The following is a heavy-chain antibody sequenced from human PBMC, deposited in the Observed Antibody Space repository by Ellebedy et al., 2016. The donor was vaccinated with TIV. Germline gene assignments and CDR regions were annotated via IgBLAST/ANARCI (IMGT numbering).Heavy chain of an antibody. Sequence: GESLKISXKGSGYSFTSYWIGWVRQMPGKGLEWMGIIYPGDSDTRYSPSFQGQVTISADKSISTAYLQWSSLKASDTAMYYCARQSSSPPGSSVVNHAFDIWGQGTMVTVSS. CDR2: IYPGDSDT. CDR3: ARQSSSPPGSSVVNHAFDI. CDR1: GYSFTSYW. V-gene: IGHV5-51*01. D-gene: IGHD6-6*01. J-gene: IGHJ3*02.